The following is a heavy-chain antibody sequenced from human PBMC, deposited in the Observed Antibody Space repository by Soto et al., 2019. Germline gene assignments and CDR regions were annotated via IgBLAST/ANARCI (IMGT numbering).Heavy chain of an antibody. CDR3: AHTMAPRIFDS. CDR1: GFSLITSGVG. J-gene: IGHJ4*02. CDR2: IYWDDDT. V-gene: IGHV2-5*02. Sequence: QITLKEAGPPLVKPTQTLTLTCSFSGFSLITSGVGVGWIRQPPGKALEWLALIYWDDDTGYSTSLRNRLTXTMXTSRNQVVLTMTNMDPADTATYYCAHTMAPRIFDSWGQGTLVTVSS.